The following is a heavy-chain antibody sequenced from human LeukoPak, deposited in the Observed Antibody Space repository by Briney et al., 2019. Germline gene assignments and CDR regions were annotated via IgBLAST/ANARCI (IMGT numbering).Heavy chain of an antibody. D-gene: IGHD3-10*01. Sequence: ASVTVSCKASGYTFTAYYMHWVRQAPGQGLEWMGWIDPNGGGTNYAQKFQGRVTMTRDTSISTAYMELSRLRSDDTAVYYCARDRGSGSYYMDYWGQGTLVTVSS. V-gene: IGHV1-2*02. CDR1: GYTFTAYY. J-gene: IGHJ4*02. CDR2: IDPNGGGT. CDR3: ARDRGSGSYYMDY.